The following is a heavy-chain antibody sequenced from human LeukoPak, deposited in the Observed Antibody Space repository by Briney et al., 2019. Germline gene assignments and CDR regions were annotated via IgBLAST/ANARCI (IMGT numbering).Heavy chain of an antibody. Sequence: PGGSLRLSCAASGFTFSSYAMSWVRQAPGKGLEWVSAISGSGGSTYYADSVKGRFTISRDNSKNTLYLQMNTLRAGDTAVYSCAKNGRGYSSYYFDYGGQGTLVTVSS. J-gene: IGHJ4*02. CDR1: GFTFSSYA. CDR3: AKNGRGYSSYYFDY. D-gene: IGHD5-18*01. CDR2: ISGSGGST. V-gene: IGHV3-23*01.